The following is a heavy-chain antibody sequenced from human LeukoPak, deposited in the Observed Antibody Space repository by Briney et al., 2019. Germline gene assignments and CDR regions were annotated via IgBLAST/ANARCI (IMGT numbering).Heavy chain of an antibody. CDR2: IYPGDSDT. Sequence: GESLKISCKGSGYSFTSYWIGWVRQMPGKGLEWMGIIYPGDSDTRYSPSFQGQVAISADKSISTAYLQWSSLKASDTAMYYCARRTDSSGYYYVNWFDPWGQGTLVTVSS. V-gene: IGHV5-51*01. D-gene: IGHD3-22*01. CDR3: ARRTDSSGYYYVNWFDP. CDR1: GYSFTSYW. J-gene: IGHJ5*02.